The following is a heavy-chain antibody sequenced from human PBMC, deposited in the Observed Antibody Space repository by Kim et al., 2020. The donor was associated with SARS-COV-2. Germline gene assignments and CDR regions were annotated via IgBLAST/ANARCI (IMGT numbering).Heavy chain of an antibody. V-gene: IGHV3-30*04. J-gene: IGHJ6*02. CDR1: GFTFSSYA. CDR2: ISYDGSNK. D-gene: IGHD2-2*01. Sequence: GGSLRLSCAASGFTFSSYAMHWVRQAPGKGLEWVAVISYDGSNKYYVDSVKGRFTISRDNSKNTLYLQMNSLRAEDTAVYYCASGVVVPAGVVSYYYYGMDVWGQGTTVTVSS. CDR3: ASGVVVPAGVVSYYYYGMDV.